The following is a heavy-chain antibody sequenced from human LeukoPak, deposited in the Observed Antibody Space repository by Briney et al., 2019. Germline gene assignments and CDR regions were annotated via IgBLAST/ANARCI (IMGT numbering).Heavy chain of an antibody. CDR1: GFTFSSYS. CDR2: ISSSSSYI. CDR3: ARARQQLDFDY. J-gene: IGHJ4*02. V-gene: IGHV3-21*01. Sequence: GGSLRLSCAASGFTFSSYSMTWVRQAPGKGLEWVSSISSSSSYIYYADSVKGRFTISRDNAKNSLYLQMNSLRAEDTAVYYCARARQQLDFDYWGQGTLVTVPS. D-gene: IGHD6-13*01.